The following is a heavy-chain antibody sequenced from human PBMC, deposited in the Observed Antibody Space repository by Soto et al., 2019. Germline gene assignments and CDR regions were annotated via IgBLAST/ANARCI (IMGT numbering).Heavy chain of an antibody. CDR2: ISTSSSTI. Sequence: PGGSLRLSCAASGFTFTSYSMNWVRQAPGKGLEWVSYISTSSSTIYYADSVKGRFTISRDNAENSLYLQMNSLRDEDTAVYYCAREAGTWHLPLNWFDPWGQGTLVTVSS. CDR1: GFTFTSYS. CDR3: AREAGTWHLPLNWFDP. J-gene: IGHJ5*02. D-gene: IGHD6-19*01. V-gene: IGHV3-48*02.